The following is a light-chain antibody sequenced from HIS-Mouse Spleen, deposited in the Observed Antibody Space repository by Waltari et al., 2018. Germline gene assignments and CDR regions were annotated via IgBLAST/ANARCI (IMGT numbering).Light chain of an antibody. Sequence: DIQLTQSPSFLSASVGDRVTITCRASQGISSYLAWYQQKPGKAPKFPVQCASNLQRWVPSRFSGSGSGTEFTLTISSLQPEDFATYYCQQLNSYPPTFGQGTKVEIK. CDR1: QGISSY. J-gene: IGKJ1*01. CDR2: CAS. CDR3: QQLNSYPPT. V-gene: IGKV1-9*01.